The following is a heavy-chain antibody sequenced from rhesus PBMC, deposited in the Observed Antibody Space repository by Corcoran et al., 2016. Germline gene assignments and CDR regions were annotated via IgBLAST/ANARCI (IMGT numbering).Heavy chain of an antibody. CDR2: IYGSSTST. D-gene: IGHD5-24*01. CDR3: ARGLYSGDTMYYCDY. J-gene: IGHJ4*01. CDR1: VGSISDRYR. Sequence: QVQMQESGPGVCKPSETLSIPCAVSVGSISDRYRWRWIRPPPGRGLGWIGYIYGSSTSTNDNHALKSRVNSAKDKSKTQVPSKLSSVTAADTAVQYCARGLYSGDTMYYCDYWGQGVLVTVSS. V-gene: IGHV4S10*01.